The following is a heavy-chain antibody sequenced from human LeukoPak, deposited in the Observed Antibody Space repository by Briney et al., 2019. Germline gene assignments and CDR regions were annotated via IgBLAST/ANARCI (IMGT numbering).Heavy chain of an antibody. D-gene: IGHD3-10*01. V-gene: IGHV4-4*07. Sequence: SETLSLTCTVSGGSISSYCWSWIRQPAGKGLEWIGRIYTSGSTNYNPSLKSRVTMSVDTSKNQFSLKLSSVTAADTAVYYCARSTSFRGVIIEPFDYWGQGTLVTVSS. CDR2: IYTSGST. CDR1: GGSISSYC. J-gene: IGHJ4*02. CDR3: ARSTSFRGVIIEPFDY.